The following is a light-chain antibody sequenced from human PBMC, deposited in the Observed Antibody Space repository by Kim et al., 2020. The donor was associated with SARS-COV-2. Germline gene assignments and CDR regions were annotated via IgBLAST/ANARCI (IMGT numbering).Light chain of an antibody. CDR1: QSVSSSY. J-gene: IGKJ5*01. Sequence: SPGERAPPSCRASQSVSSSYLAWYQQKPGQAPRLLIYGASSRATGIPDRFSGSGSGTDFTLTISRLEPEDFAVYYCQQYGSSPRTFGQGTRLEIK. CDR3: QQYGSSPRT. V-gene: IGKV3-20*01. CDR2: GAS.